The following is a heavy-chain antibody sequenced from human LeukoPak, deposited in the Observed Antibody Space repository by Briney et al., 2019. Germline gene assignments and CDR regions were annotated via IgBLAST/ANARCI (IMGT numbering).Heavy chain of an antibody. CDR1: GGFISSSSYY. Sequence: PSETLSLTCTVSGGFISSSSYYWGWIRQPPGKGLEWIGSIYYSGDTYYNPSLKSRVTVSVDTSRNQLSLKLSSVTAADTAVYYCARRMNYYDSSGSGTWFDPWGQGTLVTVSS. CDR2: IYYSGDT. V-gene: IGHV4-39*01. J-gene: IGHJ5*02. CDR3: ARRMNYYDSSGSGTWFDP. D-gene: IGHD3-22*01.